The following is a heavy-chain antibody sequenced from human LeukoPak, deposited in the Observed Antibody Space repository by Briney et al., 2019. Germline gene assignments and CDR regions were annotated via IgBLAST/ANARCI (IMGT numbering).Heavy chain of an antibody. V-gene: IGHV1-18*01. CDR1: GYTFTSYG. CDR2: ISAYNGNT. Sequence: VASVKVSCKASGYTFTSYGISWVRQAPGQGLEWMGWISAYNGNTNYAQKLQGRVTMTTDTSTSTAYMELRSLRSDDTAVYYCARKVGYCSSTSCYTDYYYYYMDVWGKGTTVTISS. CDR3: ARKVGYCSSTSCYTDYYYYYMDV. D-gene: IGHD2-2*02. J-gene: IGHJ6*03.